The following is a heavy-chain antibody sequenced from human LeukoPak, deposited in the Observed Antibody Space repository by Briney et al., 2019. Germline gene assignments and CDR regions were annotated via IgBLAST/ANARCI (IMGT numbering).Heavy chain of an antibody. CDR3: VRGLGRSNGPGRNFDY. V-gene: IGHV1-8*01. CDR2: MNPNSGNT. CDR1: GYTFTSYD. J-gene: IGHJ4*02. D-gene: IGHD2-8*01. Sequence: GASVKVSCKASGYTFTSYDINWVRQATGQGLEWMGWMNPNSGNTGYVEKFQGRVTMTRDTSTSTAYMELSSLRSDDTAVYYCVRGLGRSNGPGRNFDYWGQGTLVTVSS.